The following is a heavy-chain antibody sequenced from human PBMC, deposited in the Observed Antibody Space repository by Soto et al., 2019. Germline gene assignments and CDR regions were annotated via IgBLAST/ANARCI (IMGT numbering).Heavy chain of an antibody. CDR1: GFTFTSSA. Sequence: QMQLVQSGPEVKKPGTSVKVSCKASGFTFTSSAVQWVRQARGQRLEWIGWIVVGSGNTNYAQKFQERVTITRDMSTSTAYMELSSLRSEYTAVYYCAAEEFGYDGSGSYFYWGQGTLVTVSS. CDR2: IVVGSGNT. V-gene: IGHV1-58*01. D-gene: IGHD3-10*01. CDR3: AAEEFGYDGSGSYFY. J-gene: IGHJ4*02.